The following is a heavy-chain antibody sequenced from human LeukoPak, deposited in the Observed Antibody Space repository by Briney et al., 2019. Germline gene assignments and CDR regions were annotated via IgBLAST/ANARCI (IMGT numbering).Heavy chain of an antibody. J-gene: IGHJ4*02. D-gene: IGHD6-13*01. CDR2: IYHSGST. CDR3: AIKAELVSYFDY. V-gene: IGHV4-39*07. CDR1: GGSISSSSYY. Sequence: PSETLSLTCTVSGGSISSSSYYWGWIRQPPGKGLEWIGEIYHSGSTNYNPSLKSRVTISVDKSQNQFSLNLSSVTAADTAVYYCAIKAELVSYFDYWGQGTLVTVSS.